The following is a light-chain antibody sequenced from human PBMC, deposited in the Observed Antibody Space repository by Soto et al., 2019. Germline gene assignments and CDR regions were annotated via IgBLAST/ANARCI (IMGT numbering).Light chain of an antibody. CDR1: QSISRL. CDR3: KQYKQHWK. CDR2: ETY. V-gene: IGKV1-5*03. J-gene: IGKJ1*01. Sequence: QVTQSACTLSASLGDRVTMSCRASQSISRLLAWYQQKPGKAPKLLIYETYSLEDGVTQRFNRSGPGTELSLTITPLQNDDFANHQCKQYKQHWKLRHGNQVDIK.